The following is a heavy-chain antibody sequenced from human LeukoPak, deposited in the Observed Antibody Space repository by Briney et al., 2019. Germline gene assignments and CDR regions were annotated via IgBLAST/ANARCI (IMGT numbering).Heavy chain of an antibody. V-gene: IGHV3-23*01. CDR3: AKDRLDGAAAEY. Sequence: KTGGSLRLSCAASGFSFSNYVMSWVRQTPGKGLEWVSVISTSGAGTYYAESVKGRSTISRDNSKNTVYLQMNSLRAEDTAVYHCAKDRLDGAAAEYWGQGTLVTVSS. J-gene: IGHJ4*02. D-gene: IGHD6-13*01. CDR1: GFSFSNYV. CDR2: ISTSGAGT.